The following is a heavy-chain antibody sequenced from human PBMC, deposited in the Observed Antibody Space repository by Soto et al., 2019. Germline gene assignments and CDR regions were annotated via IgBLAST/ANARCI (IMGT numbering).Heavy chain of an antibody. CDR2: ISPSGDAT. Sequence: EVQLLESGGGLQQPGNSLRLSCAASGFTFSIFGMSWLRQVPGKGLEWVSMISPSGDATYYAVSVEGRFTISRDNSNNTLHLEMTSLRAEDTAVYYCQRDRRRPLDSWGQGTLVTVSS. CDR3: QRDRRRPLDS. CDR1: GFTFSIFG. V-gene: IGHV3-23*01. J-gene: IGHJ4*02.